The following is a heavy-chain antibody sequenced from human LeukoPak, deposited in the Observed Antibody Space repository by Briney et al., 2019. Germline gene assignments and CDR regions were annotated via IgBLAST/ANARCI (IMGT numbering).Heavy chain of an antibody. J-gene: IGHJ4*02. Sequence: GGSLRLSCAASGFTFSSYAMSWVRQAPGKGLEWVSVICGSDTTTYYADSVKGRFTIARDNAKNTLYLQMNSLRAEDTAVYYCARDQDTAIDYWGQGTLVTVSS. CDR1: GFTFSSYA. V-gene: IGHV3-23*01. CDR2: ICGSDTTT. D-gene: IGHD5-18*01. CDR3: ARDQDTAIDY.